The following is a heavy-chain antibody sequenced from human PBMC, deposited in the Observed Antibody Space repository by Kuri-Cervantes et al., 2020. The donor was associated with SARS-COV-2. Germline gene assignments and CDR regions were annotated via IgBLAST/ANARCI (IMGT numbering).Heavy chain of an antibody. J-gene: IGHJ4*01. V-gene: IGHV3-30-3*01. CDR1: GFTFSSFA. D-gene: IGHD3-22*01. Sequence: GESLKISCAASGFTFSSFAIHWVRQAPGKGLEWVAIISYDGNSTYYAAPVKGRFTISRDDSKNTLYLQMNSLKTEDTAVYYCTADTSDSSGYSNDYWGQGTLVTVSS. CDR3: TADTSDSSGYSNDY. CDR2: ISYDGNST.